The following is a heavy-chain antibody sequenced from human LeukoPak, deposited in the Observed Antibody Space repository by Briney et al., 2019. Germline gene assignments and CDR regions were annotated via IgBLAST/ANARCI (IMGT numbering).Heavy chain of an antibody. CDR2: IYYSGST. D-gene: IGHD6-13*01. J-gene: IGHJ4*02. V-gene: IGHV4-61*08. Sequence: SETLSLTCTVSGGSISSGDYYWSWIRQPPGKGLEWIGYIYYSGSTNYNPSLMSRVTMSIDTSKNEFSLKLSSVTAADTAMYYCARAPAAAGTMGFDYWGQGTLVTVSS. CDR1: GGSISSGDYY. CDR3: ARAPAAAGTMGFDY.